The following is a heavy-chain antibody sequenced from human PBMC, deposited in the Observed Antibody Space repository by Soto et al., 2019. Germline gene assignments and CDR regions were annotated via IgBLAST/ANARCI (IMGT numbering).Heavy chain of an antibody. CDR3: ARVYYYDSSGAHTFDY. V-gene: IGHV4-61*01. Sequence: QVQLQESGPGLVKPSETLSLTCTVSGGSVSSGSYYWSWIRQPPGKGLEWIGYIYYSGSTNYNPSLKSRVTISVDTSKNQFSLKLSSVTAADTAVYYCARVYYYDSSGAHTFDYWGQGTLVTVSS. CDR1: GGSVSSGSYY. J-gene: IGHJ4*02. CDR2: IYYSGST. D-gene: IGHD3-22*01.